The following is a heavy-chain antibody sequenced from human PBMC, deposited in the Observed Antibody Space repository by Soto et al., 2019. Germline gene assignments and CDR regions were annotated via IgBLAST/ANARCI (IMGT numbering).Heavy chain of an antibody. Sequence: SVKVSCKASGGTFSSYTISWVRQAPGQGLEWMGRIIPILGIANYAQKFQGRVTITADKSTSTAYMELSSLRSEDTAVYYCARGRTTLNCISTSCYSYYYYYGMDVWGQGTTVTVSS. CDR1: GGTFSSYT. V-gene: IGHV1-69*02. CDR3: ARGRTTLNCISTSCYSYYYYYGMDV. J-gene: IGHJ6*02. CDR2: IIPILGIA. D-gene: IGHD2-2*02.